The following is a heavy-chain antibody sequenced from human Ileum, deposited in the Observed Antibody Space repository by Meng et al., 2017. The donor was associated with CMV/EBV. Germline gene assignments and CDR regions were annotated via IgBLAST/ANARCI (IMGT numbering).Heavy chain of an antibody. J-gene: IGHJ4*02. CDR3: ARMCATYYYDTSGYYPFDF. Sequence: GSLRLSCAASGFTFSSYSMNWVRQAPGKGLEWIGYIHYSGGTNYSPSLKSRVTMSIDTSKNQFSLKLSSVTAADTAVYYCARMCATYYYDTSGYYPFDFWGQGTLVTVSS. V-gene: IGHV4-59*12. CDR2: IHYSGGT. CDR1: GFTFSSYS. D-gene: IGHD3-22*01.